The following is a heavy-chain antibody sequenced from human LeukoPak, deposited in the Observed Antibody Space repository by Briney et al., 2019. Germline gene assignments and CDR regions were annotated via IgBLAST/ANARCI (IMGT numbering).Heavy chain of an antibody. CDR3: AKGDGYSSGWGYFDY. V-gene: IGHV3-53*01. D-gene: IGHD6-19*01. J-gene: IGHJ4*02. CDR2: IYSGGST. CDR1: GFTVSSNY. Sequence: PGGSLRLSCAASGFTVSSNYMSWVRQAPGKGLEWVSVIYSGGSTYYADSVKGRFTISRDNSKNTLYLQMNSLRAEDTAVYYCAKGDGYSSGWGYFDYWGQGTLDTVSS.